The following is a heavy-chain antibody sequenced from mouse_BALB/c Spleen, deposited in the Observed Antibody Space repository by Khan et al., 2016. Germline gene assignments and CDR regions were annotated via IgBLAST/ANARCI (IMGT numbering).Heavy chain of an antibody. J-gene: IGHJ3*01. V-gene: IGHV9-3*02. CDR2: INTNTGEP. CDR3: ARREGYPAWFAY. CDR1: GYTFTNYG. D-gene: IGHD2-2*01. Sequence: QIQLVQSGPELKKPGETVKISCKASGYTFTNYGMNWVKQAPGKGLKWMGWINTNTGEPTYAQEFKGRFAFSVETSANPAHLQINNLEDEAMAIYFCARREGYPAWFAYWGQGTLITVSA.